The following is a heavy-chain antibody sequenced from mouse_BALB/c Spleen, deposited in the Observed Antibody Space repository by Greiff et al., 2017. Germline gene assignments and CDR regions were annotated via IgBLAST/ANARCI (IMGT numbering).Heavy chain of an antibody. Sequence: QVHVKQSGAELVRSGASVKLSCTASGFNIKDYYMHWVKQRPGHGLEWIGEILPGSGSTNYNEKFKGKATFTADTSSNTAYMQLSSLTSEDSAVYYCARCGSSYAMDYWGQGTSVTVSS. J-gene: IGHJ4*01. CDR2: ILPGSGST. CDR3: ARCGSSYAMDY. CDR1: GFNIKDYY. D-gene: IGHD1-1*01. V-gene: IGHV1-9*01.